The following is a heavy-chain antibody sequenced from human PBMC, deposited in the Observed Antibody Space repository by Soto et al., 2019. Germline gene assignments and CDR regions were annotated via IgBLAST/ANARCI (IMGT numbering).Heavy chain of an antibody. CDR2: ISAYNGNT. J-gene: IGHJ3*02. CDR3: ARDLFPAYDIFSCYYNVRSDPFDI. V-gene: IGHV1-18*01. CDR1: GYTFTSYG. D-gene: IGHD3-9*01. Sequence: GASVKVSCKASGYTFTSYGISWVRQAPGQGLEWMGWISAYNGNTNYAQKLQGRVTMTTDTSTSTAYMELRSLRSDDTAVYYCARDLFPAYDIFSCYYNVRSDPFDIWGQGTMVTVSS.